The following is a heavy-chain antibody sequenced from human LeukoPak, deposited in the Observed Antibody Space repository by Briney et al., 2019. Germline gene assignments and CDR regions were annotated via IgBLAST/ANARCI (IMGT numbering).Heavy chain of an antibody. CDR1: GYTFTSYA. Sequence: GASVKVSCKASGYTFTSYAMNWVRQAPGQGLEWMGWINTNTGNPTYAQGFTGRFVFSLDTSVSTAYLQIISLKAEDTAVYYCARGPGSSGLAAEYFQHWGQGTLVTVSS. J-gene: IGHJ1*01. CDR3: ARGPGSSGLAAEYFQH. V-gene: IGHV7-4-1*02. CDR2: INTNTGNP. D-gene: IGHD3-22*01.